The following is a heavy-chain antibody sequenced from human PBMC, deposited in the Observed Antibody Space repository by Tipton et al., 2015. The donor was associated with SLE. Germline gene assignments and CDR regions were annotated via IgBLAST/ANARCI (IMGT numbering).Heavy chain of an antibody. V-gene: IGHV3-23*01. CDR2: ISGSGGTT. Sequence: SLRLSCAASGFTFSSYAMSWVRQAPGKGLEWVSAISGSGGTTYYADSVKGRFTISRDDSKNSLYLQMNSLKTEDTAVYYCAPPSGSWGQGTLVTVSS. J-gene: IGHJ4*02. CDR3: APPSGS. CDR1: GFTFSSYA.